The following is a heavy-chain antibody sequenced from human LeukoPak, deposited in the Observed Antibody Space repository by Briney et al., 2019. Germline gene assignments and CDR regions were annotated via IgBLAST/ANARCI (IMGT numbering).Heavy chain of an antibody. V-gene: IGHV3-7*01. D-gene: IGHD3-10*01. CDR3: ATWRGSGSYGGYFDY. J-gene: IGHJ4*02. CDR1: GFPFSSYW. CDR2: IKQDGSKK. Sequence: GGSLRLSCVASGFPFSSYWMTWVRQAPGKGLEWVANIKQDGSKKSYVDSVKGRFTISRDNAKNSLYLQMNSLRAEDTAIYYCATWRGSGSYGGYFDYWGQGTPVTVSS.